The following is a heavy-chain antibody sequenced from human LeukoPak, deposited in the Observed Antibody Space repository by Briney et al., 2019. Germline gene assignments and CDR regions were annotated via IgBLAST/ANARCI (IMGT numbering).Heavy chain of an antibody. Sequence: GGSLRLSCAASGLTFSSSAMHWVRQAPGKGLEYVSAISSNGGSTYYANSVKGRFTISRDNSKNTLYLQMGSLRAEDMAVYYCARSSSKNYYYYAMDVWGQGTTVTVSS. CDR2: ISSNGGST. V-gene: IGHV3-64*01. CDR3: ARSSSKNYYYYAMDV. J-gene: IGHJ6*02. CDR1: GLTFSSSA.